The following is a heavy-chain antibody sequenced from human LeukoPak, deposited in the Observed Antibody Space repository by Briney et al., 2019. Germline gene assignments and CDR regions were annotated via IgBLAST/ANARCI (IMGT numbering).Heavy chain of an antibody. CDR2: FDPEDGET. J-gene: IGHJ6*03. V-gene: IGHV1-24*01. D-gene: IGHD3-3*01. CDR3: ATVDTDFSGYYYYYMDV. Sequence: ASVKVSCKVSGYTLTELSMHWVRQAPGKGLEWMGGFDPEDGETIYAQKFQGRVTMTEDTSTDTAYMELSSLRSEDTAVYYCATVDTDFSGYYYYYMDVWGKGTTVSVSS. CDR1: GYTLTELS.